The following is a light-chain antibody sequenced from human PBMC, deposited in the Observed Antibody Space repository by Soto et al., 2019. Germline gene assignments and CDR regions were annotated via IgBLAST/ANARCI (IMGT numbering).Light chain of an antibody. V-gene: IGLV2-14*01. CDR2: EVN. CDR1: SSDVGGYNY. CDR3: SSYTGSRTYV. J-gene: IGLJ1*01. Sequence: QSALTQPASVSGSPGQSITISCTGTSSDVGGYNYVSWYQHHPGRAPRLMIYEVNNRPSGVSNRFSGSKSGNTASLTISGLQAEDEADFYCSSYTGSRTYVFGTGTKLTVL.